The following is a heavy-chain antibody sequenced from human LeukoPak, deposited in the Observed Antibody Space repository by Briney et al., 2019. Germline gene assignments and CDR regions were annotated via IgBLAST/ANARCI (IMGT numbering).Heavy chain of an antibody. J-gene: IGHJ6*03. Sequence: GGSLRLSCAASGFTFSSYWMSWVRQAPGKGLEWVANIKQDESEKYYVDSVKGRFTISRDNAKNSLYLQMNSLRAEDTAVYYCARDQVYAFWSGRFDYYYYYMDVWGKGTTVTVSS. CDR1: GFTFSSYW. V-gene: IGHV3-7*01. CDR3: ARDQVYAFWSGRFDYYYYYMDV. D-gene: IGHD3-3*01. CDR2: IKQDESEK.